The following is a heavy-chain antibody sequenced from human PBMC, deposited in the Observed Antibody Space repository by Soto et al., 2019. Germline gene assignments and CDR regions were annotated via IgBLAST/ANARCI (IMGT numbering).Heavy chain of an antibody. Sequence: GGSLKTSCHGSGYSFASYLICGVGQRPVKNLEWMGIFYPGDSDTRYSPSFQCHVTISADKSLRTAYLQCTSLKASDTALYYCEKTALFPLGFYCGNMDHCGQGLTITFSS. CDR3: EKTALFPLGFYCGNMDH. D-gene: IGHD2-8*02. CDR2: FYPGDSDT. J-gene: IGHJ6*01. CDR1: GYSFASYL. V-gene: IGHV5-51*01.